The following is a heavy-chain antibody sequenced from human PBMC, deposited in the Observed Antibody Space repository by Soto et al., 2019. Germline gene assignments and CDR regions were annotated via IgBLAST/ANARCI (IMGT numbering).Heavy chain of an antibody. CDR1: GYTFTGYY. Sequence: QVQLVQSGAEVKKPGASVKVSCKASGYTFTGYYMHWVRQAPGQGLEWMGWINPNSGGTNYAQKFQGRVTMTRDTSISTPYMEMSRLRSDDTGVYYLARSGDYGDPVSVYWGQGTLVTVSS. D-gene: IGHD4-17*01. V-gene: IGHV1-2*02. J-gene: IGHJ4*02. CDR3: ARSGDYGDPVSVY. CDR2: INPNSGGT.